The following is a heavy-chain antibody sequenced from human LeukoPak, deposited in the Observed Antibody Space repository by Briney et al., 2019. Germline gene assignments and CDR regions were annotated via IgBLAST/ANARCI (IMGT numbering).Heavy chain of an antibody. V-gene: IGHV4-38-2*02. CDR1: GYSISSGYY. CDR2: IYHSGST. D-gene: IGHD3-16*01. Sequence: SETLSLTCTVSGYSISSGYYWVWIRQPPGKGLEWIGNIYHSGSTYYNPSLKSRVTISVDTSKNQFSLKVRSVTAADTAVYYCARCRYYDYVFSWFDPWGQGTLVTVSS. J-gene: IGHJ5*02. CDR3: ARCRYYDYVFSWFDP.